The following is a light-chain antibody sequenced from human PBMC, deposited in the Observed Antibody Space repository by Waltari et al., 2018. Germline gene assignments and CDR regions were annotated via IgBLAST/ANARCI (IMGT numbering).Light chain of an antibody. CDR2: DVS. J-gene: IGLJ2*01. V-gene: IGLV2-11*01. Sequence: QSALTQPRSVSGSPGQSVTISCTGTSRHVGGYNHFSWYQQHPGKVPKLIIFDVSTRPSGVPNRFSGSKSGNTASLTISGLLAEDEADYYCCSYAGSYTLIFGGGTKMTVL. CDR3: CSYAGSYTLI. CDR1: SRHVGGYNH.